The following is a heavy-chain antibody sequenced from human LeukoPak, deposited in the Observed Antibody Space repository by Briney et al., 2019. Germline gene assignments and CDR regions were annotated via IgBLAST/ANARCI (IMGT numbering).Heavy chain of an antibody. CDR1: GFTFTNYA. V-gene: IGHV3-23*01. J-gene: IGHJ4*02. CDR2: ISGSGGST. D-gene: IGHD6-19*01. Sequence: GGSLRLSCAASGFTFTNYAMTWVRQAPGKGLEWVSAISGSGGSTYYTDSVKGRFTISRDTSKNTLYLQMNSLRAEDTAIYYCAKAGRPQAVAGWIDYWGQGTLVTVSS. CDR3: AKAGRPQAVAGWIDY.